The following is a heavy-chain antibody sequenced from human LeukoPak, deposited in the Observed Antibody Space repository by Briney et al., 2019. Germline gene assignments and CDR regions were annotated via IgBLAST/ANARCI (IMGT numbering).Heavy chain of an antibody. CDR1: GYTISDYF. Sequence: ASVRVSCKASGYTISDYFMHWVRQAPGQGLEWMGWINPNTNGINYAQKFQGRVIMTRDTSINTAYMELRSLTSDDTATYYCASARYSGHEPFDFWGQGTLVTVST. V-gene: IGHV1-2*02. J-gene: IGHJ4*02. CDR3: ASARYSGHEPFDF. D-gene: IGHD5-12*01. CDR2: INPNTNGI.